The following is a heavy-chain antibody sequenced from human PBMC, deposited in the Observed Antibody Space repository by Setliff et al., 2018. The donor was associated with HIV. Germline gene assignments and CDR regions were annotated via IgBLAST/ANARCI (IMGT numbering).Heavy chain of an antibody. V-gene: IGHV1-69-2*01. CDR3: ARDPCLVHTITCSLDI. D-gene: IGHD5-12*01. CDR1: GYSFTDYY. J-gene: IGHJ3*02. Sequence: ASVKVSCKASGYSFTDYYMHWAQQAPGKGLEWMGRVDPEDGETIYAEKFQGRVTITADTSTDTAYMELSSLRSEDTAVYYCARDPCLVHTITCSLDIWGQGTMVTVSS. CDR2: VDPEDGET.